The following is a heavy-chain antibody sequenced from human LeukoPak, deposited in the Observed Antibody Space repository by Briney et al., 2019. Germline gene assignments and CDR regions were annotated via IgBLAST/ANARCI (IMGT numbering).Heavy chain of an antibody. CDR3: ATDLHKLLRGDGPGRGF. D-gene: IGHD1-26*01. Sequence: ASVKVSCKVSGYMVVDLSIHWVRQAPGKGLEWMGGFDPAEKTTMYAQKFQGRVSMTEDTSTDTAYMELSGLRSEDTATYYCATDLHKLLRGDGPGRGFWGQGTLVIVS. V-gene: IGHV1-24*01. CDR2: FDPAEKTT. CDR1: GYMVVDLS. J-gene: IGHJ4*02.